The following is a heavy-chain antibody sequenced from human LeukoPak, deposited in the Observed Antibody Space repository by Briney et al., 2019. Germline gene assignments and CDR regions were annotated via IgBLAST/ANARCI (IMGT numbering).Heavy chain of an antibody. J-gene: IGHJ4*02. CDR3: AKDATSWIVVVGETNKYCFDY. V-gene: IGHV1-69*13. D-gene: IGHD3-22*01. CDR1: GGTFSSYA. Sequence: ASVKVSCKASGGTFSSYAISWVRQAPGQGLEWMGGIIPIFGTANYAQKFQGRVTITADESTSTAYMELSSLRAEDTAVYRCAKDATSWIVVVGETNKYCFDYWGQGTLVTVSS. CDR2: IIPIFGTA.